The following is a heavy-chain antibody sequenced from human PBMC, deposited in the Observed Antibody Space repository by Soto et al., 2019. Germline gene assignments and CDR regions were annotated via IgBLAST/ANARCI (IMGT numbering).Heavy chain of an antibody. J-gene: IGHJ4*02. CDR2: IYYSGST. CDR3: AGQNWNDPPLDY. Sequence: SETLSLTCTVSGGSISSSSYYWGWIRQPPGKGLEWIGSIYYSGSTYYNPSLKSRVTISVDTSKNQFSLKLSSVTAADTAVYYCAGQNWNDPPLDYWGQGTLVTVSS. V-gene: IGHV4-39*01. CDR1: GGSISSSSYY. D-gene: IGHD1-1*01.